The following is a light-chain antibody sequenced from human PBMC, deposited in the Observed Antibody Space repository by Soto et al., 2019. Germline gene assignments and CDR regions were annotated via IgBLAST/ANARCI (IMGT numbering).Light chain of an antibody. CDR3: LQHDDSPFT. CDR1: QSVSSSY. J-gene: IGKJ3*01. Sequence: EIVLTQSPGTLSLSPGERATLSCRASQSVSSSYLAWYQQKPGQAPRLLIYGASSRATGIPDRFSGSGSGTDFTLTISRLEPEDFAVYFCLQHDDSPFTFGPGTKVDI. CDR2: GAS. V-gene: IGKV3-20*01.